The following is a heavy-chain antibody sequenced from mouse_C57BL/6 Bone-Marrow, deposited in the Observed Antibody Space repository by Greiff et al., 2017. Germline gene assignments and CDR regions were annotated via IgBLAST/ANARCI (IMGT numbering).Heavy chain of an antibody. CDR1: GFTFSDYY. Sequence: EVKLVESEGGLVQPGSSMKLSCTASGFTFSDYYMAWVRQVPEKGLEWVANINYDGSSTYYLDSLKSRFIISRDNAKNILYLQMSSLKSEDTATYYCARELRESFARVYYFDDWGQGTTLTVSS. J-gene: IGHJ2*01. V-gene: IGHV5-16*01. CDR3: ARELRESFARVYYFDD. CDR2: INYDGSST. D-gene: IGHD1-1*01.